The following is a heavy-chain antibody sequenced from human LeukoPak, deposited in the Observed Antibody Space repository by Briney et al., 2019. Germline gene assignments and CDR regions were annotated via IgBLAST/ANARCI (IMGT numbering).Heavy chain of an antibody. Sequence: SETLSLTCTVSGGSISSYYWSWIRQPPGKGLEWIGYIYYSGSTNYNPSLKSRVTISVDTSKNQFSLKLSSVTAADTAVYYCARRGSSGWYGSKPLDYWGQGTLVTVSS. J-gene: IGHJ4*02. CDR1: GGSISSYY. D-gene: IGHD6-19*01. CDR3: ARRGSSGWYGSKPLDY. CDR2: IYYSGST. V-gene: IGHV4-59*12.